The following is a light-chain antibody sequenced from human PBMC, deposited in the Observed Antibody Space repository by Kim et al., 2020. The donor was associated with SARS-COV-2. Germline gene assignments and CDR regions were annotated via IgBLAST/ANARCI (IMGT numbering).Light chain of an antibody. Sequence: QSALTQPPSASGPPGQSVTISCTGTSSDVGVYNYVSWYQQHPGKAPKLMIYEVSKRPSGVPDRFSGSKSGNTASLTVSGLQAEDDADYYCSSYAGSSLYVFGAGTKVTVL. J-gene: IGLJ1*01. CDR1: SSDVGVYNY. CDR3: SSYAGSSLYV. CDR2: EVS. V-gene: IGLV2-8*01.